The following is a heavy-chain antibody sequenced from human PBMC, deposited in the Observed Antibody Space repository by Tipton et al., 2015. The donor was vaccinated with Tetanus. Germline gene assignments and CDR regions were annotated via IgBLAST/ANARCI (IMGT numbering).Heavy chain of an antibody. J-gene: IGHJ6*02. D-gene: IGHD3-10*01. CDR2: ISSSSSTT. Sequence: GSLRLSCAASGFTFSSYSMNWVRQAPGKGLEWVSYISSSSSTTYYADSVKGRFTISRDNAKNSLYLQMNSLRDEDTAVYYCARGGLLWFGDLTGTTYYYYYGMDVWGQGTTVTVSS. CDR3: ARGGLLWFGDLTGTTYYYYYGMDV. V-gene: IGHV3-48*02. CDR1: GFTFSSYS.